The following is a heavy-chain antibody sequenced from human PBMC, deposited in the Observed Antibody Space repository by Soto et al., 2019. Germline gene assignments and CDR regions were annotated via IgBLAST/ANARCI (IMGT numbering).Heavy chain of an antibody. V-gene: IGHV3-23*01. D-gene: IGHD2-2*01. CDR1: GFIFDNYA. CDR3: AKINQGYFDY. J-gene: IGHJ4*02. CDR2: ISGGGSAT. Sequence: EVQLLESGGGLVQPGGSLRLSCAASGFIFDNYAMSWVRQAPGKGLEWISTISGGGSATFYADSVKGRFTISGDSSKSTMYLQMPSLRAEDTAIYYCAKINQGYFDYWGQGTQVIVSS.